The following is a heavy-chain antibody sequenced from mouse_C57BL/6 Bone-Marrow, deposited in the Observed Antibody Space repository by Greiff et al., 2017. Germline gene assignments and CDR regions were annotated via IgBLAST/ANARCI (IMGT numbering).Heavy chain of an antibody. D-gene: IGHD2-4*01. Sequence: DVQLVESGGGLVKPGGSLKLSCAASGFTFSSYAMSWVRQTPEKRLEWVATISDGGSYTYYPDNVKGRFTISRDNAKNNLYLQMSHLKSEDTAMYYCARGIYYDYLYAMDYWGQGTSVTVSS. J-gene: IGHJ4*01. V-gene: IGHV5-4*01. CDR3: ARGIYYDYLYAMDY. CDR2: ISDGGSYT. CDR1: GFTFSSYA.